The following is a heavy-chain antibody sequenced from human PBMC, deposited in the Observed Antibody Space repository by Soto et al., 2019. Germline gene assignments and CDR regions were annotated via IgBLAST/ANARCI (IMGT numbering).Heavy chain of an antibody. Sequence: ASVKVSCKASGYTFTSYAMHWVRQAPGQRLEWMGWINAGNGNTKYSQKFQGRVTITRDTSASTAYMELSSLRSEDTAVYYCARAFVVVVAALDYWGQGTLVTVSS. CDR3: ARAFVVVVAALDY. V-gene: IGHV1-3*01. CDR1: GYTFTSYA. CDR2: INAGNGNT. D-gene: IGHD2-15*01. J-gene: IGHJ4*02.